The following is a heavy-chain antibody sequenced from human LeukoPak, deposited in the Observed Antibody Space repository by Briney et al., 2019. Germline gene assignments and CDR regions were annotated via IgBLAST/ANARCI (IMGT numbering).Heavy chain of an antibody. CDR1: GGSISSYY. J-gene: IGHJ3*02. CDR3: ARWNYYESSRAFDI. CDR2: IYTSGST. V-gene: IGHV4-4*07. D-gene: IGHD3-22*01. Sequence: SETLSLTCTVSGGSISSYYWSWIRQPAGKGLEWIGRIYTSGSTNYNPSLKSRVTMSVDTSKNRFSLKLNSVTAADTAMYYCARWNYYESSRAFDIWGQGTMVTVSS.